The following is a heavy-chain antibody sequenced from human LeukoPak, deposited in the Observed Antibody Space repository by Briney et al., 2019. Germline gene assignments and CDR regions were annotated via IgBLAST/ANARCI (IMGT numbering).Heavy chain of an antibody. CDR1: GFTFSSYA. Sequence: GRSLRLSCAASGFTFSSYAMHWVRQAPGKGLEWVAVISYDGSNKYYADSVKGRFTISRDNSKNTLYLQMNSLRAEDTAVYYCAMGPEMANFDYWGQGTLVTVSS. J-gene: IGHJ4*02. CDR3: AMGPEMANFDY. V-gene: IGHV3-30*04. D-gene: IGHD5-24*01. CDR2: ISYDGSNK.